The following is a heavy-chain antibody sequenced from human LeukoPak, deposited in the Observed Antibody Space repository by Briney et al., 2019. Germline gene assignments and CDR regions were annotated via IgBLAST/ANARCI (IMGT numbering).Heavy chain of an antibody. CDR2: ISITGADT. CDR3: AKSRNAYYFAMDV. J-gene: IGHJ6*02. V-gene: IGHV3-23*01. CDR1: GFTFDSYA. Sequence: PGGSLRLSCAASGFTFDSYAMSWARQAPGKGLEWVSLISITGADTYYADSVEGRLTVSRDNSKNMIYLQMNSLRAEDTAVYYCAKSRNAYYFAMDVWGLGTTVTVSS. D-gene: IGHD1-1*01.